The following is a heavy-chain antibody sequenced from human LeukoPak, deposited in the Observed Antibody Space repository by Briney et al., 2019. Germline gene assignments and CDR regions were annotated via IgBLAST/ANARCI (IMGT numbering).Heavy chain of an antibody. CDR2: INEDGSDK. CDR3: AKEEGTVTGYYYYMDV. V-gene: IGHV3-7*01. J-gene: IGHJ6*03. CDR1: GFTFSDHW. Sequence: GGSLRLSCAASGFTFSDHWMSWVRQAPGKGLEWVANINEDGSDKYYVDSVKGRFTISRDNSKNTLYLQMNSLRAEDTAVYYCAKEEGTVTGYYYYMDVWGKGTTVTVSS. D-gene: IGHD4-11*01.